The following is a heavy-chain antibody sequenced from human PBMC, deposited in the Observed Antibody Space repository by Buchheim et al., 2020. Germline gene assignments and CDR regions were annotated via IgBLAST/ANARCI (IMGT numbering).Heavy chain of an antibody. CDR3: ARGYNFGYNYYYGMDV. J-gene: IGHJ6*02. V-gene: IGHV3-74*01. Sequence: EVRLVESGGGLVRPGDSLRLSCGASGFLFSTYWMYWVRQVPGKGLVWVSRIRSDGSETNYADFVRGRFAVSRDNARRTLFLQMNSLRVEDTGVYFCARGYNFGYNYYYGMDVWGRGT. CDR1: GFLFSTYW. D-gene: IGHD5-12*01. CDR2: IRSDGSET.